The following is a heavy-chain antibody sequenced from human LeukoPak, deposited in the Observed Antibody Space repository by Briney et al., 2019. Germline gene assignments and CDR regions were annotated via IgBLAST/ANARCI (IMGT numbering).Heavy chain of an antibody. CDR2: QSGSGGST. J-gene: IGHJ4*02. CDR3: AIDPYCSNGVCDYGAFDY. D-gene: IGHD2-8*01. V-gene: IGHV3-23*01. CDR1: GFPFSSYA. Sequence: GGSLRLFCAACGFPFSSYALSWVRQAPGKGLECVSAQSGSGGSTYYADSVEDRFTISRENSKNTLYLQMISLRDEDTAVHYCAIDPYCSNGVCDYGAFDYWGQGTVVTVSS.